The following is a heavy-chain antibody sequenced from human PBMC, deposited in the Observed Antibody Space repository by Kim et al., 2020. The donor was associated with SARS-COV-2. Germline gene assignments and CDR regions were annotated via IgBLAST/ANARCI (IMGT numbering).Heavy chain of an antibody. Sequence: GGSLRLSCAASGFTFSSYSMNWVRQAPGKGLEWVSSISSSSSYIYYADSVKGRFTISRVNAKNSLYLQMNSLRAEDTAVYYCAREHSGYVGSGWSPPPIGHPPDYWGQGTLVTVSS. CDR3: AREHSGYVGSGWSPPPIGHPPDY. CDR2: ISSSSSYI. J-gene: IGHJ4*02. D-gene: IGHD5-12*01. CDR1: GFTFSSYS. V-gene: IGHV3-21*01.